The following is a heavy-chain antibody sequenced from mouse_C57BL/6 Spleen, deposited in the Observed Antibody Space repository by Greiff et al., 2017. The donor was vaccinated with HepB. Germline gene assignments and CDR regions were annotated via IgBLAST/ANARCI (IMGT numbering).Heavy chain of an antibody. J-gene: IGHJ4*01. CDR1: GFTFSDYY. CDR2: ISNGGGSN. D-gene: IGHD2-4*01. CDR3: ARQNVYDYAYYYAMDY. V-gene: IGHV5-12*01. Sequence: EVKVVESGGGLVQPGGSLKLSCAASGFTFSDYYMYWVRQTPEKRLEWVAYISNGGGSNYYPDTVKGRFTISRDNAKNTLYLQMSRLKSEDTAMYYCARQNVYDYAYYYAMDYWGQGTSVTVSS.